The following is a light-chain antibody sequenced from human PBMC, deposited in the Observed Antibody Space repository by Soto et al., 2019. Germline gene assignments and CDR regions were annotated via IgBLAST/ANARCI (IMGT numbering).Light chain of an antibody. V-gene: IGKV1-27*01. J-gene: IGKJ1*01. Sequence: DIQMTQSPSSLSASVGDRVTITCRASEDISNYLAWYQQKPGKVPKLLIYGASTLQSGVPSRFSGSGSGTDFTLTISSLQTEYVAPYYCQNYNRAPWTFGQGTKVESK. CDR2: GAS. CDR1: EDISNY. CDR3: QNYNRAPWT.